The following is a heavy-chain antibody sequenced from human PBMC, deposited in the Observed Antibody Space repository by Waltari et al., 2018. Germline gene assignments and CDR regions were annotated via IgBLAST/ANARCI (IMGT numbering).Heavy chain of an antibody. CDR3: ATTEVVTYYYDSSGYREYFQH. V-gene: IGHV1-24*01. J-gene: IGHJ1*01. Sequence: QVQLVQSGAEVKKPGASVKVSCKVSGYTLTELSMHWVRQAPGKGLEWMGGVDPEEGETIYAQKFQGRVTMTEDTSTDTAYMELSSLRSEDTAVYYWATTEVVTYYYDSSGYREYFQHWGQGTLVTVSS. D-gene: IGHD3-22*01. CDR2: VDPEEGET. CDR1: GYTLTELS.